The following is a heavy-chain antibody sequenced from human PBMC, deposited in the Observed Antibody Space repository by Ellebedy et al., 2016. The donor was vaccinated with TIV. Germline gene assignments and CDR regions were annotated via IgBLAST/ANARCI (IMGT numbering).Heavy chain of an antibody. J-gene: IGHJ3*01. D-gene: IGHD6-19*01. Sequence: GESLKIPCAASGFTFSGYGMHWVRQAPGKGLEWVALIPYAGTTKYYADSVRGRFTISRHNSKNRLYLQVSSLRAEDTAVYYCARAHSSGHDAFDFWGQGTMVTVSS. CDR2: IPYAGTTK. V-gene: IGHV3-30*03. CDR1: GFTFSGYG. CDR3: ARAHSSGHDAFDF.